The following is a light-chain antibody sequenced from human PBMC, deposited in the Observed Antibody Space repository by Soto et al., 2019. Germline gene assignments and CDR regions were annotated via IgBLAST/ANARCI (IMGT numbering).Light chain of an antibody. CDR3: QQYNSWPPIT. CDR2: GAS. Sequence: EVVMTQSPATLSVSPGERATLSCRASESVSSNLAWYQQRPGQAPRLVIYGASTRATGIPARFSGGWSGTEFTLTISSLQSEDFAVYYCQQYNSWPPITFGQGTRLEIK. J-gene: IGKJ5*01. V-gene: IGKV3-15*01. CDR1: ESVSSN.